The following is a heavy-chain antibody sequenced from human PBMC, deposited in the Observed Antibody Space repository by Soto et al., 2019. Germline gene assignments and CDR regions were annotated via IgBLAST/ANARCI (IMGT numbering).Heavy chain of an antibody. CDR3: ARDSVFWRVYFFWDY. J-gene: IGHJ4*02. CDR1: GDSVSSNSAA. V-gene: IGHV6-1*01. Sequence: SQTLSLTCAISGDSVSSNSAAWNWIRQSPSRGLEWLGRTYYRSKWYNDYAVSVKSRITINPDTSKNQFSLQLNSVTPEDTAVFFFARDSVFWRVYFFWDYWGQGTLVTVSS. CDR2: TYYRSKWYN. D-gene: IGHD3-3*01.